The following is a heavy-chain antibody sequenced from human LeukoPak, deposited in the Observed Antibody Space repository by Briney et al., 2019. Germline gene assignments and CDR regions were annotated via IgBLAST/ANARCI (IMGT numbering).Heavy chain of an antibody. V-gene: IGHV3-33*01. CDR2: IWNDGSKK. Sequence: PGGSLRLSCVASGYSFGNNGMHWVRQAPGKGLEWVAVIWNDGSKKYYADSVKGRFTISSDSSKNTLYLQLNSLRVEDTAVYYCARDPGAYFDYWGQGTLVTVSS. CDR3: ARDPGAYFDY. D-gene: IGHD3-16*01. J-gene: IGHJ4*02. CDR1: GYSFGNNG.